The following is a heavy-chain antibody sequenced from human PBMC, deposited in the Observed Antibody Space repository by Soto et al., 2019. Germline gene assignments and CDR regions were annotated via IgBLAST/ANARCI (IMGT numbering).Heavy chain of an antibody. D-gene: IGHD1-26*01. V-gene: IGHV3-23*01. CDR3: AISRSGRYCVWFDP. J-gene: IGHJ5*02. CDR1: GFTFSRYA. CDR2: ISGSGGST. Sequence: GGYLRLCCAASGFTFSRYAMSWARQAPGKGLEWVSAISGSGGSTYYADSVKGRCTISRDNSKNTLYLPMNSLRAEDTAVYYCAISRSGRYCVWFDPWGQGTFDTVSS.